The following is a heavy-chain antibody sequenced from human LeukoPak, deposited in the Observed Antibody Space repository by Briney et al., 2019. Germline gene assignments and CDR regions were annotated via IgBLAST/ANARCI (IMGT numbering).Heavy chain of an antibody. J-gene: IGHJ3*02. CDR2: IYYSGST. CDR1: GGSISSSSSY. V-gene: IGHV4-39*01. CDR3: ARHSVPDIVIFGLVVNYAFDI. Sequence: HPSETQSLTCTVSGGSISSSSSYWGWIRQPPGKGLEWIGSIYYSGSTYYNSSLKSRVTISVDTSKNQFSLKLSSVTAADTAVYYCARHSVPDIVIFGLVVNYAFDIWGQGTMVTVSS. D-gene: IGHD3/OR15-3a*01.